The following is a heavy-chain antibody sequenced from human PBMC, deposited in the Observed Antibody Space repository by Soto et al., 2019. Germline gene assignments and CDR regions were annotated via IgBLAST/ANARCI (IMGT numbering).Heavy chain of an antibody. CDR2: IIPIFGTA. J-gene: IGHJ3*02. Sequence: SVKVSCKASGGTFSSYAISWVRQAPGQGLEWMGGIIPIFGTANYAQKFQGRVTITADESTSTAYMELSSLRSEDTAVYYCASYSRRYSSSWSDAFDIWGQGTMVTVSS. V-gene: IGHV1-69*13. D-gene: IGHD6-13*01. CDR1: GGTFSSYA. CDR3: ASYSRRYSSSWSDAFDI.